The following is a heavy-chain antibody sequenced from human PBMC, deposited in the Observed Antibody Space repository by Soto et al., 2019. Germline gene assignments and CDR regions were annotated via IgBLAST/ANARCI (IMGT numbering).Heavy chain of an antibody. CDR2: IRNKANYYTT. CDR1: GFPFSDLY. Sequence: EVQVVESGGGLVQPGGSLRLSCAASGFPFSDLYIDWVRQAPGKGLEWVARIRNKANYYTTDYAASVKGRFTISRDDSMKPVYLQMNRLKTVDTAVYYCVIVGGTRTWGQGTLVSVSS. D-gene: IGHD1-26*01. V-gene: IGHV3-72*01. J-gene: IGHJ5*02. CDR3: VIVGGTRT.